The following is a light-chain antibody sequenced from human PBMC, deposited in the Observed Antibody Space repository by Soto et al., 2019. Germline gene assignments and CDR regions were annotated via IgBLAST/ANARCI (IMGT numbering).Light chain of an antibody. V-gene: IGKV3-20*01. Sequence: EIVLTQSPGTLSLSPGERATLSCRASQSVSSSYLAWYQQKPGQAPRLLIYGASSRATGIPDRFSGSGSGTDFSLTISRREPEEFAVYYCQQYGSSPLTFGGGTKVEIK. CDR3: QQYGSSPLT. CDR1: QSVSSSY. J-gene: IGKJ4*01. CDR2: GAS.